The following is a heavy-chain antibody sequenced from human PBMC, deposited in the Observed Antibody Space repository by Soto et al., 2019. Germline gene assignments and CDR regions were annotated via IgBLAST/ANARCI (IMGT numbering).Heavy chain of an antibody. V-gene: IGHV4-61*08. D-gene: IGHD5-12*01. Sequence: SETLSLTCTVSGGSVSSGDFYWSWIRQPPGKGLEWIGYMYYSGSTHYNPSLKSRVTISLDTSKNQFSLNLRSVTAADTAVYYCARESGYERYFDYWGLGTLVTVSS. CDR2: MYYSGST. J-gene: IGHJ4*02. CDR3: ARESGYERYFDY. CDR1: GGSVSSGDFY.